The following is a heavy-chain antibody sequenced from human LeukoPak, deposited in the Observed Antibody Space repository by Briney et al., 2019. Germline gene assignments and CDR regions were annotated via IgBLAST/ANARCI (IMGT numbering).Heavy chain of an antibody. CDR2: IYSGGST. V-gene: IGHV3-53*01. CDR3: AREANYYDSSWFDY. J-gene: IGHJ4*02. Sequence: GGSLRLSCAASGFTVSSNYMSWVRQAPGKGLEWVSVIYSGGSTCYADSVKGRFTISRDNSKNTLCLQMNSLRAEDTAVYYCAREANYYDSSWFDYWGQGTLVTVSS. CDR1: GFTVSSNY. D-gene: IGHD3-22*01.